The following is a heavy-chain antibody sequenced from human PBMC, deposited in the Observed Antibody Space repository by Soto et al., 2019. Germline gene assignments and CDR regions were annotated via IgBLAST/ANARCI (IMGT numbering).Heavy chain of an antibody. CDR1: GYTFTSYG. CDR3: ARNLAAAGDFDY. CDR2: ISAYNGNT. V-gene: IGHV1-18*04. Sequence: ASVKVSCKASGYTFTSYGISWVRQAPGQGLEWMGWISAYNGNTNYAQKLQGRVTMTTDTSTSTAYMELRSLRSDDTAAYYCARNLAAAGDFDYWGQGTLVTVSS. D-gene: IGHD6-13*01. J-gene: IGHJ4*02.